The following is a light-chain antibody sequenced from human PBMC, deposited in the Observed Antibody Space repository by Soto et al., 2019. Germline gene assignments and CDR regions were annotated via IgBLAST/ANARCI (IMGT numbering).Light chain of an antibody. J-gene: IGKJ1*01. CDR2: AAS. CDR1: QSISSY. Sequence: DIQMTQSASSLSASVGDRVTITCRASQSISSYLNWYQHKPGKAPKLLIYAASSLQTGVPSRFSGSRSGTDFALTISSLQREDFATYYCLLDFRYFWAFGQGTKVDIK. CDR3: LLDFRYFWA. V-gene: IGKV1-39*01.